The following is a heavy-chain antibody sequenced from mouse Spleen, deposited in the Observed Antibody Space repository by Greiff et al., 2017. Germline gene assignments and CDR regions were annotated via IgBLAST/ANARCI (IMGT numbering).Heavy chain of an antibody. J-gene: IGHJ4*01. Sequence: QVQLQQSGPGLVAPSQSLSITCTVSGFSLTGYGVNWVRQPPGKGLEWLGMIWGDGSTDYNSALKSRLSISKDNSKSQVFLKMNSLQTDDTARYYCARVGYYDYEGGFLYAMDYWGQGTSVTVSS. CDR2: IWGDGST. D-gene: IGHD2-4*01. CDR3: ARVGYYDYEGGFLYAMDY. CDR1: GFSLTGYG. V-gene: IGHV2-6-7*01.